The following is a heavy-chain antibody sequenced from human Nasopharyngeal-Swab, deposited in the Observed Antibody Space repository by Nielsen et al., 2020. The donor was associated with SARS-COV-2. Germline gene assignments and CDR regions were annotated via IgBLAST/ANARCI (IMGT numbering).Heavy chain of an antibody. D-gene: IGHD6-6*01. CDR2: ISYDGSNK. V-gene: IGHV3-30*03. Sequence: VRQAPGKGLEWVAVISYDGSNKYYADSVKGRFTISRDNSKNTLYLQMNSLRAEDTAVYYCARVSSSSTTNWFDPWGQEPWSPSPQ. CDR3: ARVSSSSTTNWFDP. J-gene: IGHJ5*02.